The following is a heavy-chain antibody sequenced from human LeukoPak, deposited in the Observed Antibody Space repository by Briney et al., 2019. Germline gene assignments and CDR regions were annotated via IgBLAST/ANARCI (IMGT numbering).Heavy chain of an antibody. Sequence: SETLSLTCTVSGGSVSSYYWSWIRQPAGKGLEWIGRIYTSGSTNYNPSLKSRVTMSVDTSKNQFSLKLSSVTAADTAVYYCARERLSYYYGSGSYFDYWGQGTLVTVSS. CDR2: IYTSGST. CDR3: ARERLSYYYGSGSYFDY. V-gene: IGHV4-4*07. J-gene: IGHJ4*02. D-gene: IGHD3-10*01. CDR1: GGSVSSYY.